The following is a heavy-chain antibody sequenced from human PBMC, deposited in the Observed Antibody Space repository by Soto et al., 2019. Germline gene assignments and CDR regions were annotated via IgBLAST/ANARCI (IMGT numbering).Heavy chain of an antibody. CDR3: ENGRSRSLYYQYGFDV. CDR1: GFTFGDYP. V-gene: IGHV3-9*01. D-gene: IGHD3-10*01. J-gene: IGHJ6*01. Sequence: PGGSLRLSCAASGFTFGDYPMHWVRQAPGKGLEWISGISWNSNSTGYADSVKGRFTTSRDNAKNFLYLQMNSLRAEDTAFYYCENGRSRSLYYQYGFDVWGQGTSVTVSS. CDR2: ISWNSNST.